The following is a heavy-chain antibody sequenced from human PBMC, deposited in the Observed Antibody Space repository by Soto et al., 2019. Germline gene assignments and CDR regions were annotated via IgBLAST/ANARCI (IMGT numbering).Heavy chain of an antibody. V-gene: IGHV1-69*13. CDR3: ATRHIGDSNGKSLELRSSRPAWATKFRVDQLEAEHHHYGMDV. Sequence: RASVKVSCKASGGTFSTSGISWVRQAPGQGLDWMGGFIPIFGTAIYAQKFRGRVTMTGDESTRPAYMELRSLKSEDTAVYYCATRHIGDSNGKSLELRSSRPAWATKFRVDQLEAEHHHYGMDVWGQGTTVTVSS. CDR2: FIPIFGTA. D-gene: IGHD1-1*01. CDR1: GGTFSTSG. J-gene: IGHJ6*02.